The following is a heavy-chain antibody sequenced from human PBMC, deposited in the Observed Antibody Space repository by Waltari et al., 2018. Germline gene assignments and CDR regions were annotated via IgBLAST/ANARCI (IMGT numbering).Heavy chain of an antibody. D-gene: IGHD2-2*01. V-gene: IGHV1-3*01. J-gene: IGHJ4*02. Sequence: QVQLVQSGAEVKKPGASVKVSCKASGYTFTSYAMHWVLQAPGQRLEWMGWINAGNGNTKYSQKFQGRVTITRDTSASTAYMELSSLRSEDTAVYYCARDIVVVPAAMRGFDYWGQGTLVTVSS. CDR1: GYTFTSYA. CDR3: ARDIVVVPAAMRGFDY. CDR2: INAGNGNT.